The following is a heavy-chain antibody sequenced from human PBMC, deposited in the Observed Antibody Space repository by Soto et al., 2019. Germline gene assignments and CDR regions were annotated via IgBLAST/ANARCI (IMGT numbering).Heavy chain of an antibody. D-gene: IGHD1-26*01. CDR2: IYYSGST. CDR1: GGSVSSGSYY. J-gene: IGHJ3*02. Sequence: QVQLQESGPGLVKPSETLSLTCTVSGGSVSSGSYYWSWIGQPPGKGLEWIGYIYYSGSTNYNPSLKSRVTISVDTSKNQFSLKLSSVTAADTAVYYCATSSGSYSAFDIWGQGTMVTVSS. V-gene: IGHV4-61*01. CDR3: ATSSGSYSAFDI.